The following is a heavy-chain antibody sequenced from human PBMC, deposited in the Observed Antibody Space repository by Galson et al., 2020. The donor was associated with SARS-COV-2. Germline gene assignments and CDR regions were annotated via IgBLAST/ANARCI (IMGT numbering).Heavy chain of an antibody. CDR2: ISYDGSNK. CDR1: GFTFSSYA. CDR3: ARAVSGSYYLGFDY. J-gene: IGHJ4*02. D-gene: IGHD1-26*01. V-gene: IGHV3-30*04. Sequence: QLGESLKISCAASGFTFSSYAMHWVRQAPGKGLEWVAVISYDGSNKYYADSVKGRFTISRDNSKNTLYLQMNSLRAEDTAVYYCARAVSGSYYLGFDYWGQGTLVTVSS.